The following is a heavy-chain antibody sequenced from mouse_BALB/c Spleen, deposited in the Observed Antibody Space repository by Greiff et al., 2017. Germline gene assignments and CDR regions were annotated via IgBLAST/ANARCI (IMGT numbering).Heavy chain of an antibody. CDR1: GFTFSSFG. J-gene: IGHJ4*01. V-gene: IGHV5-17*02. D-gene: IGHD4-1*01. CDR3: ARLGNWEAMDY. Sequence: EVHLVESGGGLVQPGGSRKLSCAASGFTFSSFGMHWVRQAPEKGLEWVAYISSGSSTIYYADTVKGRFTISRDNPKNTLFLRMTSLRSEDTAMYYCARLGNWEAMDYWGQGTSVTVSS. CDR2: ISSGSSTI.